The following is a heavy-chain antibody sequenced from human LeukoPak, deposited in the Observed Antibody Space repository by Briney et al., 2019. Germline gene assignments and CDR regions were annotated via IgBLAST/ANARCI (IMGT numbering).Heavy chain of an antibody. V-gene: IGHV3-7*01. CDR1: GFTFSSYW. J-gene: IGHJ5*01. CDR2: IKADGSDK. CDR3: AEEIENS. Sequence: GGSLRLSCAASGFTFSSYWMTWVRRAPGKGLEWVANIKADGSDKYYADSVKGRFTISRDNAKNSLYLQMNSLRAEDTAVYYCAEEIENSGAQETLVTVSS.